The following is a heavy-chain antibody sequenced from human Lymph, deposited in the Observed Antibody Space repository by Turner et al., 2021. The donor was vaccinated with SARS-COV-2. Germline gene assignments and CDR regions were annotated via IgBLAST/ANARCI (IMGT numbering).Heavy chain of an antibody. CDR1: GGSMNNNS. V-gene: IGHV4-59*01. CDR2: IFYRGST. J-gene: IGHJ5*02. CDR3: ARQTVNNWVDP. Sequence: QVQPQESGPRLVKPLETLSLTCTVSGGSMNNNSWSWIRQPPGKRLEWIGFIFYRGSTNSNPSLKSRVTISVDTSENQFSLKLTSVTAADTAIYYCARQTVNNWVDPWGQGTLVTVSS. D-gene: IGHD2-21*02.